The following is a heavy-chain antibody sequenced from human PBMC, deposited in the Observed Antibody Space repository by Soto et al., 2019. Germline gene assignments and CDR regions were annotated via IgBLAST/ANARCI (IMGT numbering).Heavy chain of an antibody. CDR1: GGSFSGYY. D-gene: IGHD6-13*01. CDR3: ARKFRIAAAGTIRYYYYGMDV. J-gene: IGHJ6*02. V-gene: IGHV4-34*01. CDR2: INHSGST. Sequence: PSETLSLTCAVYGGSFSGYYWSWIRQPPGKGLEWIGEINHSGSTNYNPSLKSRVTISVDTSKNQFSLKLSSVTAADTAVYYCARKFRIAAAGTIRYYYYGMDVWGQGTTVTVSS.